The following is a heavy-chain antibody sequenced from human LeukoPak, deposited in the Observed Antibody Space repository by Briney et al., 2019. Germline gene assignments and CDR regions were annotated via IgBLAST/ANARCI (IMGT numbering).Heavy chain of an antibody. CDR2: INPDGRDT. CDR1: GFTFNRCW. D-gene: IGHD2-21*02. Sequence: GGSLRLSCVVSGFTFNRCWMNWVRQAPGKGLEWVAHINPDGRDTYYVDSVKGRFTISRDNAQNSMYLQMNSLRVKDTAVYYCTSWGDTTAEYFQRWGQGTLVTVSS. V-gene: IGHV3-7*01. J-gene: IGHJ1*01. CDR3: TSWGDTTAEYFQR.